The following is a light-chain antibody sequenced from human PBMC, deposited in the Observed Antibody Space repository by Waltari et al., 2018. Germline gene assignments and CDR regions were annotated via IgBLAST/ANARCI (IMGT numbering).Light chain of an antibody. CDR1: SSDVGSYDL. J-gene: IGLJ2*01. CDR2: EVS. Sequence: SALTQPASVSASPGQSITISCTGSSSDVGSYDLVSWYQQHPGKAPKLMIYEVSNRPSGVSNRFSGSKSGNTASLTISGLQAEDEADYYCSSYTSSSTLVVFGGGTKLTVL. CDR3: SSYTSSSTLVV. V-gene: IGLV2-14*02.